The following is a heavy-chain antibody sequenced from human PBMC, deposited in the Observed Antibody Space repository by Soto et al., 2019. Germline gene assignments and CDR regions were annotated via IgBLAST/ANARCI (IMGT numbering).Heavy chain of an antibody. D-gene: IGHD5-18*01. J-gene: IGHJ4*02. CDR3: AKGYSYSVCDY. CDR2: ISYDGSNE. V-gene: IGHV3-30*18. CDR1: GFTFSSYG. Sequence: QVQLVESGGGAVQPGRSLRLSCAASGFTFSSYGMHWVRQAPGKGLEWVAVISYDGSNEYYADSVKGRFTISRDNSKNTLDLQMNSLRAEDTAVYHCAKGYSYSVCDYWGQGTLVTVSS.